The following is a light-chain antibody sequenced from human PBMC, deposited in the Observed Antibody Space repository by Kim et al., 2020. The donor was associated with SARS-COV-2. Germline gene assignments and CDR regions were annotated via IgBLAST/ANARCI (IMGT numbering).Light chain of an antibody. CDR1: QDIRNS. V-gene: IGKV1-NL1*01. CDR3: QQYFGDPT. Sequence: GDRVTITCRASQDIRNSLAWYQQKPGKAPKLLVYTASRLESGVSSRFSGGGSGTEYTLTLSSLQPEDFAVYYCQQYFGDPTFGQGTKLEI. J-gene: IGKJ2*01. CDR2: TAS.